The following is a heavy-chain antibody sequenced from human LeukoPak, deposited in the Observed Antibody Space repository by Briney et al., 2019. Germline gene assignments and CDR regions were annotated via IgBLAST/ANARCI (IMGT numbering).Heavy chain of an antibody. J-gene: IGHJ3*02. V-gene: IGHV4-34*01. CDR3: ARDQWFRSPGRTNAFDI. CDR1: GFIFSSYN. CDR2: INHSGST. Sequence: GSLRLSCAASGFIFSSYNMNWVRQPPGKGLEWIGEINHSGSTNYNPSLKSRVTISVDTSKNRFSLKLSSVTAADTAVYYCARDQWFRSPGRTNAFDIWGQGTMVTVSS. D-gene: IGHD3-22*01.